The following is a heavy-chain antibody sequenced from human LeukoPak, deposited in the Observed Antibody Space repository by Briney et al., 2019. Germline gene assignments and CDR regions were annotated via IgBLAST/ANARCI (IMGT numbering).Heavy chain of an antibody. CDR3: AKGSRWYWFDP. J-gene: IGHJ5*02. CDR1: GFTFSSYA. Sequence: GGSLRLFCAASGFTFSSYAMSWVRQAPGKGLEWVSTISDSGGSTYCADSVKGRFTTSRDTSKNTLYLQMNSLRADDTAVYYCAKGSRWYWFDPWGQGTLVTVSS. CDR2: ISDSGGST. V-gene: IGHV3-23*01. D-gene: IGHD6-13*01.